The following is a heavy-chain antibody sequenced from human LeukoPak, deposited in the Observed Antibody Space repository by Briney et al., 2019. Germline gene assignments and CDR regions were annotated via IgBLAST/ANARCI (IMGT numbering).Heavy chain of an antibody. CDR3: TRQGRESSSRYGAWYYYYYMDV. CDR1: GFIVSHNY. Sequence: GGSLRLSCAASGFIVSHNYMTWVRQAPGKGLEWISVIYIDGTTYYADSVKGRFTISRDQANNTLYLQMNTLRDEDTAVYYCTRQGRESSSRYGAWYYYYYMDVWGKGTTVTVSS. J-gene: IGHJ6*03. D-gene: IGHD6-13*01. V-gene: IGHV3-53*01. CDR2: IYIDGTT.